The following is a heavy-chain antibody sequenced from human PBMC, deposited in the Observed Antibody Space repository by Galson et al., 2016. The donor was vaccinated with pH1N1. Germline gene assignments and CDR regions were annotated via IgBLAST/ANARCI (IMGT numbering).Heavy chain of an antibody. CDR1: GGNFSSYT. D-gene: IGHD6-13*01. V-gene: IGHV1-69*02. Sequence: SVKVSCKASGGNFSSYTINWVRQAPGQGLEWMGRILPILSIANYAQKFQGRVTITADKSTSTAYTEVISLRSDDTAVYYCARSAAAVGNAFDMWGQGNKVSVSS. J-gene: IGHJ3*02. CDR2: ILPILSIA. CDR3: ARSAAAVGNAFDM.